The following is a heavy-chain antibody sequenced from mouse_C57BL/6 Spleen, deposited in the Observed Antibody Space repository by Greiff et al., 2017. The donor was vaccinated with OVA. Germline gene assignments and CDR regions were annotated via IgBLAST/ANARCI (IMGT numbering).Heavy chain of an antibody. V-gene: IGHV2-9-1*01. Sequence: QVQLQQSGPGLVAPSQSLSITCTVSGFSLTSYAISWVRQPPGKGLEWLGVIWTGGGTNYNSALKSRLSISKDNSKSQVFLKMNSLQTDDTARYYCARNLDSSGYPWFAYWGQGTLVTVFA. CDR1: GFSLTSYA. D-gene: IGHD3-2*02. CDR2: IWTGGGT. CDR3: ARNLDSSGYPWFAY. J-gene: IGHJ3*01.